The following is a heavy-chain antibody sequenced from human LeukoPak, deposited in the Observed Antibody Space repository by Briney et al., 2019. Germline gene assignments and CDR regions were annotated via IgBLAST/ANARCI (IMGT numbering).Heavy chain of an antibody. Sequence: PGGSLRLSCAASGFTFSSYGMHWVRQAPGKGLEWVAVISYDGSNKYYADSVKGRFTISRDNSKNTLYLQMNSLRAEDTAVYYCAKRLDVWGKGTTVTVSS. J-gene: IGHJ6*04. CDR2: ISYDGSNK. CDR1: GFTFSSYG. CDR3: AKRLDV. V-gene: IGHV3-30*18.